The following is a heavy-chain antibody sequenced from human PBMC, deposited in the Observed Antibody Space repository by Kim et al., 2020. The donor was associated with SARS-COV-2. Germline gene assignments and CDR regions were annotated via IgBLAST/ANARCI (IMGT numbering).Heavy chain of an antibody. D-gene: IGHD3-22*01. CDR1: GFTFSSYA. Sequence: GGSLRLSCAASGFTFSSYAMSWVRQAPGKGLEWVSAISGSGGSTYYADSVKGRFTISRDNSKNTLYRQMNSLRAVDTAVYYCAKTYYYDSSGYYHDAFDIWGQGTMVTVSS. CDR3: AKTYYYDSSGYYHDAFDI. J-gene: IGHJ3*02. V-gene: IGHV3-23*01. CDR2: ISGSGGST.